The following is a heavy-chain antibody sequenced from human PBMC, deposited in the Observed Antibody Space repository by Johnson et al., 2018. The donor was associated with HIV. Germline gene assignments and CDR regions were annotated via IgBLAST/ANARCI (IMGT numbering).Heavy chain of an antibody. CDR1: GFTFSSYG. J-gene: IGHJ3*02. D-gene: IGHD6-19*01. V-gene: IGHV3-7*01. CDR3: ARDSDQYSSGWYEQLDAFDI. Sequence: VQLVESGGGVVQPGRSLRLSCAASGFTFSSYGMHWVRQAPGKGLECVATIKGDGSGQDYVDSVEGRFTISRDYAKNSLYVQMNSLRAEDTAVYYCARDSDQYSSGWYEQLDAFDIWGQGTMVTVSS. CDR2: IKGDGSGQ.